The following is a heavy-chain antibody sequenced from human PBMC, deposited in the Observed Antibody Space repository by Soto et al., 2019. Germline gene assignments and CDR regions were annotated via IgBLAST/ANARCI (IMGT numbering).Heavy chain of an antibody. D-gene: IGHD6-6*01. CDR3: ATYSSSGSLGMDV. Sequence: GEPLKISCKGSGYSFTSYWIGWVRQMPGKGLEWMGIIYPGDSDTRYSPSFQGQVTISADKSISTAYLQWSSLKASDTAMYYCATYSSSGSLGMDVWGQGTTVTVSS. CDR2: IYPGDSDT. V-gene: IGHV5-51*01. CDR1: GYSFTSYW. J-gene: IGHJ6*02.